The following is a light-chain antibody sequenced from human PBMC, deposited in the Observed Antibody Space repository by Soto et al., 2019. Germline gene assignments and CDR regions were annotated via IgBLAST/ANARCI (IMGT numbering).Light chain of an antibody. CDR3: MQGTHSYT. CDR2: KVS. Sequence: DVVMTQSPLSLPVTLGQPASISCRSSQSLVHSDGNTYLSWFQQRTGQSPRRLIYKVSKRDSGVPDRFSGSGSGTDFTLKISRVEAEDVGIYYCMQGTHSYTFGQGTRRDTK. CDR1: QSLVHSDGNTY. J-gene: IGKJ2*01. V-gene: IGKV2-30*02.